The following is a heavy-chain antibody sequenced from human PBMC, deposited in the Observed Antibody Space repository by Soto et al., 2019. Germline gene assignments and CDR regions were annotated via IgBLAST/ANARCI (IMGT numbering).Heavy chain of an antibody. V-gene: IGHV3-48*02. CDR2: ISSSSTTI. CDR1: GFTFRRYS. CDR3: ARDFYGTGSYYDF. Sequence: GGSLRLSCAVSGFTFRRYSMNWVRQAPGKGLEWVSYISSSSTTIYYADSVKGRFTISRDNAKNSLSLQMYSLRDEDTAVYYCARDFYGTGSYYDFCGQGTLVTVSS. J-gene: IGHJ4*02. D-gene: IGHD3-10*01.